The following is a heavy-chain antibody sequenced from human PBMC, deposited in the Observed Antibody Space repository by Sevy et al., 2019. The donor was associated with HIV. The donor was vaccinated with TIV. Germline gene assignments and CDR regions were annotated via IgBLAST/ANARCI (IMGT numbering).Heavy chain of an antibody. V-gene: IGHV1-2*02. CDR2: INPKSGGT. J-gene: IGHJ6*02. CDR3: ARVVEPAGIDPYYYGVDV. CDR1: GYTFTDYY. Sequence: ASVKVSCKASGYTFTDYYIHWVRQAPGQGLEWMGWINPKSGGTNYAQRFHGGVTMTRDTSISTAYMELSRLRSDDTAVYYCARVVEPAGIDPYYYGVDVWGPGATVTVSS. D-gene: IGHD2-2*02.